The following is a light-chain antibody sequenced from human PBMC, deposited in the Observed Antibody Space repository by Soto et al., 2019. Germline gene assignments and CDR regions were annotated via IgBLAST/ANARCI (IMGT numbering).Light chain of an antibody. CDR1: SSDVGGYNY. CDR3: TSYEGGGRYV. J-gene: IGLJ1*01. V-gene: IGLV2-14*01. CDR2: EVS. Sequence: QSVLTQPASVSGSAGQSITISCTGTSSDVGGYNYVSWYQQYPGKAPKLMIYEVSNRPSGVSNRFSGSKSGNTASLTISGLQAEDEADYYCCTSYEGGGRYVFGTGTKVTVL.